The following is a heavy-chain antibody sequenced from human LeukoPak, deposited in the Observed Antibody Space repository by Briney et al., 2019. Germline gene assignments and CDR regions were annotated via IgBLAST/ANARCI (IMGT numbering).Heavy chain of an antibody. CDR2: IYPGDSDV. CDR3: ARGGSHFEY. V-gene: IGHV5-51*01. CDR1: GYNFTNYW. D-gene: IGHD3-16*01. J-gene: IGHJ4*02. Sequence: GESLKISCKGSGYNFTNYWIGWVRQIPGKGLEWRGIIYPGDSDVRYSPSFQGQVTISADKSINTAYLQRSSLKASDTAIYYCARGGSHFEYWGQRTLVTVSS.